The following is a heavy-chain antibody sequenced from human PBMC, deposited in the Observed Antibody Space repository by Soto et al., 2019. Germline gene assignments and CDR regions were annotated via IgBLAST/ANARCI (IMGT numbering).Heavy chain of an antibody. CDR1: GYTFTSYD. CDR2: MNPNSGNT. J-gene: IGHJ6*02. D-gene: IGHD2-15*01. CDR3: ARDTDCRGGRGYAGGMDV. Sequence: SSVKVSCKASGYTFTSYDINWVRQATGQGLEWMGWMNPNSGNTGYAQKFQGRVTMTRNTPISTAYMELSSLRSEDTAVYYCARDTDCRGGRGYAGGMDVWSQGTTVTVSS. V-gene: IGHV1-8*01.